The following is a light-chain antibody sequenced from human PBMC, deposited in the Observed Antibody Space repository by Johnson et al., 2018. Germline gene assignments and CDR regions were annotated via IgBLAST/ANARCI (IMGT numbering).Light chain of an antibody. Sequence: SVLTQPPLVSAAPGQKVTISCSGSSSNIGNNYVSWYQQLPGTAPKLLIYENNKRPSGIPDRFSGSKSGTSATLGITGLQTGDEADYYCGTWDSSLSAVNVFGTGTKVSVL. CDR1: SSNIGNNY. J-gene: IGLJ1*01. CDR3: GTWDSSLSAVNV. V-gene: IGLV1-51*02. CDR2: ENN.